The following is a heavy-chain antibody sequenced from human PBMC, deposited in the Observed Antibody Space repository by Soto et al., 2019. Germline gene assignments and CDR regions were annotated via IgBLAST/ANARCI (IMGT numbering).Heavy chain of an antibody. V-gene: IGHV4-59*01. CDR2: IYFSGSS. Sequence: SETLSLTCRVSGGSITSFYWSWIRQAPRQGLEWIGHIYFSGSSNYNPSFKSRVTLSGDTSKNHFSLKLTSVTAADTAVYYCAIDSYYYENGNLWPAAFDIWGQGTLVTVSS. CDR1: GGSITSFY. D-gene: IGHD3-22*01. CDR3: AIDSYYYENGNLWPAAFDI. J-gene: IGHJ3*02.